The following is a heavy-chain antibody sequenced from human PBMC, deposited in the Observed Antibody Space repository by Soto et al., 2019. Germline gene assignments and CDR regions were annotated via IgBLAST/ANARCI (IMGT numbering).Heavy chain of an antibody. Sequence: QVQLVESGGGVVQPGRSLRLSCAASGFTFSSYGMHWVRQAPGKGLEWVAVISYDGSNKYYADSVKGRFTISRDNSKNTLYLQMNSLRAEDTAVYYCAKDLLALWYYGMDVWGQGTTVTVSS. J-gene: IGHJ6*02. D-gene: IGHD3-10*01. V-gene: IGHV3-30*18. CDR2: ISYDGSNK. CDR3: AKDLLALWYYGMDV. CDR1: GFTFSSYG.